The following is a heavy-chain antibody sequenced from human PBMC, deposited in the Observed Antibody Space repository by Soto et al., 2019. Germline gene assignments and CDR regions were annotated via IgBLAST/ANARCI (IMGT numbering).Heavy chain of an antibody. V-gene: IGHV3-30*18. J-gene: IGHJ4*02. CDR1: GFTFSSYG. D-gene: IGHD2-8*01. CDR3: AKDGGIQWCDY. Sequence: PGGSLRLSCAASGFTFSSYGMHWVRQAPGKGLEWVAVISYDGSNKYYADSVKGRFTISRDNSKNTLYLQMNSLRAEDTAVYYCAKDGGIQWCDYWGQGTLVTVSS. CDR2: ISYDGSNK.